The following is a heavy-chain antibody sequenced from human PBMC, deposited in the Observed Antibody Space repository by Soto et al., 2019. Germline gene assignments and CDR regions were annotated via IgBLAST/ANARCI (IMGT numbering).Heavy chain of an antibody. J-gene: IGHJ3*02. CDR1: GFTFSSYA. CDR2: ISGSGGST. CDR3: AAFATNSAFDI. Sequence: EVQLLESGGGLVQPGGSLRLSCAASGFTFSSYAMSWVRQAPGKGLEWVSAISGSGGSTYYADSVKGRFTISRDSSNNTLYLQMNSMRAEDTVVYYYAAFATNSAFDIWGQGTMVTVSS. D-gene: IGHD2-15*01. V-gene: IGHV3-23*01.